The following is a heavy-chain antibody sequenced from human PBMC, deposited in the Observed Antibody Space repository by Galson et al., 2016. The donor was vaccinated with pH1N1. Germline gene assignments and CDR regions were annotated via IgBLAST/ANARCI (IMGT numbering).Heavy chain of an antibody. Sequence: SETLSLTCTVSGGSISGHYWSWIRQPPGKGLEWIGYIYDNGNTDYIPSLKRRVSMSVDTSKKQFSLKLTSVTAADTAMYFCARGRLVGATIVRDYWGQGILVTVSS. CDR2: IYDNGNT. V-gene: IGHV4-59*11. D-gene: IGHD1-26*01. CDR3: ARGRLVGATIVRDY. J-gene: IGHJ4*02. CDR1: GGSISGHY.